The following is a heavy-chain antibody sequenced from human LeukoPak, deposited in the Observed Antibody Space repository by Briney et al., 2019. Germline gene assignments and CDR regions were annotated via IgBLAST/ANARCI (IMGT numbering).Heavy chain of an antibody. D-gene: IGHD3-10*01. Sequence: SETLSLTCTVSGGSISSYYWSWIRQPPGKGLEWIGYIYYSGGTNYNPSLKSRVTISVDTSKNQFSLKLSSVTAADTAVYYCARGSDGSGSATFDYWGQGTLVTVSS. J-gene: IGHJ4*02. V-gene: IGHV4-59*01. CDR2: IYYSGGT. CDR1: GGSISSYY. CDR3: ARGSDGSGSATFDY.